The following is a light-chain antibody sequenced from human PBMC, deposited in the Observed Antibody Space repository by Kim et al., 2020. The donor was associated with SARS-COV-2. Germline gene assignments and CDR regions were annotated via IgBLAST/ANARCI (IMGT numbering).Light chain of an antibody. CDR3: NSRDNNGKVI. CDR1: NLRNYY. J-gene: IGLJ2*01. V-gene: IGLV3-19*01. Sequence: SSELTQDPAVSVALGQTVRITCQGDNLRNYYATWYQHKPGQAPVLPIYGRNSRPSGIPDRFSGSTSGNTASLTITGAEAEDEAEYYCNSRDNNGKVIFGGGTQLTVL. CDR2: GRN.